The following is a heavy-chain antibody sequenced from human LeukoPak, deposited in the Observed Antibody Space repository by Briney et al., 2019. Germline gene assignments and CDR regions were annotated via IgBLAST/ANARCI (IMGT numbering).Heavy chain of an antibody. CDR3: VRVAATAFLDY. Sequence: GGSLRLSCSASGFTFSSYAMHWVRQAPGKGLEYVSAISSNGGSTYYADSVKGRFTISRDNSKNTLYLQMSSLRAEDTAVYYCVRVAATAFLDYWGQGALVTVSS. V-gene: IGHV3-64D*06. D-gene: IGHD2-15*01. J-gene: IGHJ4*02. CDR2: ISSNGGST. CDR1: GFTFSSYA.